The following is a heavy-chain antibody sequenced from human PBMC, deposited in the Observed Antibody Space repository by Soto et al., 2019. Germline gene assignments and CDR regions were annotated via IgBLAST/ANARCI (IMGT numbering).Heavy chain of an antibody. CDR3: ARGTRGDY. CDR2: INENADGGTA. V-gene: IGHV3-15*01. Sequence: EVQLVESGGGLVKPGESLRLSCVASGFTVSDAWMSWVRQAPGKGLEWVGRINENADGGTAEYAAPVKGRFSISRDGSQNTLYLQMNNVRIEDTAMYFCARGTRGDYWGQGTLVTVSS. J-gene: IGHJ4*02. CDR1: GFTVSDAW. D-gene: IGHD2-2*01.